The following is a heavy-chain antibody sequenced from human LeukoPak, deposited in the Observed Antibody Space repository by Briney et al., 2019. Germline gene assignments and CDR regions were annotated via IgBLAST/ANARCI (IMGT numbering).Heavy chain of an antibody. Sequence: PGGSLRLSCAASGLNLYAYAMHWVRQAPGKGLEWVSLISGYGTITYYADSVKGRFTISRDNSNNSLFLEMNSLRSEDTALYYCAKDTPLFYHYYGIDVWGQGTTVTVSS. J-gene: IGHJ6*02. V-gene: IGHV3-43*02. CDR2: ISGYGTIT. CDR3: AKDTPLFYHYYGIDV. CDR1: GLNLYAYA.